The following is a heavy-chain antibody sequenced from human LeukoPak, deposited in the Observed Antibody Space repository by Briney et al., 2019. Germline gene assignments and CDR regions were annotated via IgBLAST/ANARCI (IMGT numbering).Heavy chain of an antibody. CDR1: GGSFSGYY. V-gene: IGHV4-34*01. CDR3: ARVAFSGAVDY. J-gene: IGHJ4*02. Sequence: NPSETLSLTCAVYGGSFSGYYWSWIRQPPGKGLEWIGEINHSGSTNYNPSLKSRVTISVDTSKNQFSLKLSSVTAADTAVYYCARVAFSGAVDYWGQGTLVTVSS. CDR2: INHSGST. D-gene: IGHD1-14*01.